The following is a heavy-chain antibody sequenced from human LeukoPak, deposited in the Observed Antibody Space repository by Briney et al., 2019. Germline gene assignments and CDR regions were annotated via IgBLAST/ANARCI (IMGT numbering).Heavy chain of an antibody. CDR3: ARERSASPAFDI. V-gene: IGHV4-59*01. CDR1: GGSIWTFY. CDR2: IYSGRA. Sequence: SETLSLTCTVSGGSIWTFYWHWIRQPPGKGLEWLGYIYSGRAIYNPSLKSRVTVTVNTAKNQFSLRLTSVNAADAAVYYCARERSASPAFDIWGQGTGVSVSS. J-gene: IGHJ3*02.